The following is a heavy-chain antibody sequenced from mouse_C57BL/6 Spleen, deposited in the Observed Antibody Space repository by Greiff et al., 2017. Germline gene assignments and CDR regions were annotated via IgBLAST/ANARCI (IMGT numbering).Heavy chain of an antibody. CDR2: IYPSDSET. CDR3: AMDYYGSGRDY. Sequence: VQLQQSGAELVMPGASVKLSCKASGYTFTSYWMDWVKQRPGQGLEWIGNIYPSDSETHYNQKFKGKATLTGDKYSITAYMQLSSLTSEDAAVDYGAMDYYGSGRDYWGQGTTLTVSS. CDR1: GYTFTSYW. J-gene: IGHJ2*01. D-gene: IGHD2-1*01. V-gene: IGHV1-61*01.